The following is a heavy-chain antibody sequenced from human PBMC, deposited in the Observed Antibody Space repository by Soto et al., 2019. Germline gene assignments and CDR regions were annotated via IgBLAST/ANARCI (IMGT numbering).Heavy chain of an antibody. V-gene: IGHV3-20*01. CDR1: GFTFVDYG. CDR2: IGWNGGST. Sequence: EVQLVESGGGVVRPGGSLRLSCAASGFTFVDYGMSWVRQAPGKGLEWVSGIGWNGGSTGYADSVKGRFTISRDNAKNSLYLQMNSLRAEYTALYHCARRNAKYPLLGAWLDPWGQGTLVTVSS. CDR3: ARRNAKYPLLGAWLDP. D-gene: IGHD2-2*01. J-gene: IGHJ5*02.